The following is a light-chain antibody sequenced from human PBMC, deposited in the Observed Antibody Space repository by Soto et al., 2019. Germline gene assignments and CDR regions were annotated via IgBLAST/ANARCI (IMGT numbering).Light chain of an antibody. CDR3: QQYNVWPPWT. CDR2: DAS. V-gene: IGKV3-15*01. J-gene: IGKJ1*01. CDR1: ENIRSN. Sequence: DILMTQSPATLSVSPGDRVTITCRASENIRSNLAWYQQRPGQAPSLLXYDASASAAGTPARFSGSGSWTDFTLTISNLQSEDSAVYFCQQYNVWPPWTFGQGTKVDI.